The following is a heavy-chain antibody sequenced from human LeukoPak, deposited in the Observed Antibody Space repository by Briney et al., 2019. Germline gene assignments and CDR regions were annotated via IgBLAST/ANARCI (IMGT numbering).Heavy chain of an antibody. V-gene: IGHV1-2*02. D-gene: IGHD3-16*01. J-gene: IGHJ6*03. CDR3: AREAWGFMSGMDV. Sequence: RASVKVSCKTSGYTFTGFYMHWVRQAPGQGLEWMGWITPDRGGTNYAQKFQGRVTLTRDTSISTAYMELSSLRSDDTAVYYCAREAWGFMSGMDVWGKGTTVTVSS. CDR1: GYTFTGFY. CDR2: ITPDRGGT.